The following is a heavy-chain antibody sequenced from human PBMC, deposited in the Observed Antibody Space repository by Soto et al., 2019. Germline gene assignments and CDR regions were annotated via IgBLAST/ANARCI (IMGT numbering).Heavy chain of an antibody. Sequence: GESLKISCAASGFTFSSYAMHWVRQAPGKGLEWVAVISYDGSNKSYADSVKGRFTISRDNSKNTLYLQMNSLRAEDTAVYYCARDPLSGGGYYDSSGYFDYWGQGTLVTVSS. CDR3: ARDPLSGGGYYDSSGYFDY. CDR1: GFTFSSYA. J-gene: IGHJ4*02. D-gene: IGHD3-22*01. V-gene: IGHV3-30*04. CDR2: ISYDGSNK.